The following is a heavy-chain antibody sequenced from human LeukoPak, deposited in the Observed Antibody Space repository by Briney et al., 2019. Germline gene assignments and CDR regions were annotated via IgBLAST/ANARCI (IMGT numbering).Heavy chain of an antibody. D-gene: IGHD1-26*01. J-gene: IGHJ4*02. Sequence: GGSLRLSCAASGFTFSNCSMNWVRQVPGKGLEWVSYISSSSSTIYYAGAVKGRFTISRDNAKNSLYLQMNSLRAEDTAVYYCARVGAMRWDYWGQGTLVTVSS. V-gene: IGHV3-48*01. CDR3: ARVGAMRWDY. CDR2: ISSSSSTI. CDR1: GFTFSNCS.